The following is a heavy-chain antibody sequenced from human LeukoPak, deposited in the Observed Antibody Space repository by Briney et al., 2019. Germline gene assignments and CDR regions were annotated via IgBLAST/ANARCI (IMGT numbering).Heavy chain of an antibody. CDR2: ISSNGGST. CDR1: GFTFSTYA. CDR3: AKDQAPTYSHSSDYLN. V-gene: IGHV3-23*01. J-gene: IGHJ4*02. Sequence: PVGSLRLSCAASGFTFSTYAMSWVRQAPGKGLGWVSTISSNGGSTYYADSVKGRFTISRDNSKNTLYLQMNSLRAEDAAVYYCAKDQAPTYSHSSDYLNWGQGTLVTVSS. D-gene: IGHD3-22*01.